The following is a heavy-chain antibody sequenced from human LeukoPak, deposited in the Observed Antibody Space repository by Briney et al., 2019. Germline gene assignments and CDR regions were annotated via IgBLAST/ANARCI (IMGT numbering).Heavy chain of an antibody. CDR1: GFTFSSYW. Sequence: PGGSLRLSCAASGFTFSSYWMHWVRQAPGKGLVWVSRISTEGSSTNSADSVKGRLTISRDNAKNTLYLQMNSLRAEDTAVYYCVREYSSSSGRAFDIWGQGTMVTVSP. D-gene: IGHD6-6*01. CDR3: VREYSSSSGRAFDI. CDR2: ISTEGSST. J-gene: IGHJ3*02. V-gene: IGHV3-74*01.